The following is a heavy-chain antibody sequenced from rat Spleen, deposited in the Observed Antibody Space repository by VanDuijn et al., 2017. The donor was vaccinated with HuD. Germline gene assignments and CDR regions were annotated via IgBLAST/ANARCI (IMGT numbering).Heavy chain of an antibody. CDR2: ISTGGGNT. J-gene: IGHJ2*01. CDR3: ARHTPFNYGTVGDY. Sequence: EVQLVESGGGLVQPGRSLKLSCAASGFTFSDYNMAWVRQAPKKGLEWVASISTGGGNTYYRDSVKGRFTISRDNAKSTLYLQMDSLRSEDTATYYCARHTPFNYGTVGDYWGQGVMVTVSS. D-gene: IGHD1-11*01. CDR1: GFTFSDYN. V-gene: IGHV5-25*01.